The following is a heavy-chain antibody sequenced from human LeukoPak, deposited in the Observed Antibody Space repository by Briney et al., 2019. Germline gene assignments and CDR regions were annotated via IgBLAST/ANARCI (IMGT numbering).Heavy chain of an antibody. J-gene: IGHJ1*01. CDR3: ARAGGKIRGFGGFQQ. D-gene: IGHD3-10*01. Sequence: PGGSLRLSWAASGFTFNRYAMHWVRQAPGKGLEWLAVISYDGSKEYYADSVKGRFSISRDNSRNTVFLQMNSLRLEDTAVYYCARAGGKIRGFGGFQQWGQGTLVTVSS. CDR1: GFTFNRYA. V-gene: IGHV3-30*04. CDR2: ISYDGSKE.